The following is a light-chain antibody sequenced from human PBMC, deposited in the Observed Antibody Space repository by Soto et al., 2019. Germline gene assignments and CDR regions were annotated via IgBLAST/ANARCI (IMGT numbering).Light chain of an antibody. CDR1: SSDVGGYNY. J-gene: IGLJ1*01. V-gene: IGLV2-8*01. CDR3: SSYAGSSNV. CDR2: EVN. Sequence: SALTQPPSASGSPGQSVAISCTGTSSDVGGYNYVSWYQQHPGKAPKLMIYEVNKRPSGVPDRFSGSKSGNTASLTVSGLQAEDEADYYCSSYAGSSNVFGTGTKVNVL.